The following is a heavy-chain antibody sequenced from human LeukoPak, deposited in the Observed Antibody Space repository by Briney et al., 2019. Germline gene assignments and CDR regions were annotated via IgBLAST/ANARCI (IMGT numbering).Heavy chain of an antibody. CDR3: ARRFHSSSWYDDY. CDR1: GGSISSSSYY. J-gene: IGHJ4*02. V-gene: IGHV4-39*01. D-gene: IGHD6-13*01. Sequence: SETLSLTCTVSGGSISSSSYYWGWIRQPPGKGLEWIGSIYYSGSTYYNPSLKSRVTISVDTSKNQFSLKLSCVTAADTAVYYCARRFHSSSWYDDYWGQGTLVTVSS. CDR2: IYYSGST.